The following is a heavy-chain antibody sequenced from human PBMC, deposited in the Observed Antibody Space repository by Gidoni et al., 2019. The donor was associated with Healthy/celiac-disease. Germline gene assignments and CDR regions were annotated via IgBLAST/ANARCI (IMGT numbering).Heavy chain of an antibody. Sequence: EVQLLESGGGLVQPGGSLRLSCAASGFTFSSYAMSWVRQAPGKGLEWVAAISGSGGSTYYADSVKGRFTISRDNSKNTLYLQMNSLRAEDTAVYYCAKAPDFWSGYYNYGMDVWGQGTTVTVSS. CDR3: AKAPDFWSGYYNYGMDV. CDR2: ISGSGGST. V-gene: IGHV3-23*01. D-gene: IGHD3-3*01. J-gene: IGHJ6*02. CDR1: GFTFSSYA.